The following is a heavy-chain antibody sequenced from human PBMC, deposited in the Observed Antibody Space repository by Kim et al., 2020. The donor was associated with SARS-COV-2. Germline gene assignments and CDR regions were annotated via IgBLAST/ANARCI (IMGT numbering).Heavy chain of an antibody. CDR3: ARHWRNYGVNDAFDI. J-gene: IGHJ3*02. Sequence: PSLKSRVTISVDTSKNQSSLKLSSVTAADTAVYYCARHWRNYGVNDAFDIWGQGTMVTVAP. V-gene: IGHV4-59*08. D-gene: IGHD4-17*01.